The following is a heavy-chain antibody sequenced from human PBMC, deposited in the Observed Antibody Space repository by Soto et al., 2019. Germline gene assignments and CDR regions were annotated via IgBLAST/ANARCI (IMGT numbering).Heavy chain of an antibody. Sequence: EVQLVESGGGLVQPGGSLRLSCAASGFTVSSNYMSWVRQAPGKGLEWVSVIYSGGSTYYADSVKGRFTIYRDNPRNPLYLQMSRLRAEDIAVYYCTRDRIAVASNPEYFQHWGQGTLVTVSS. D-gene: IGHD6-19*01. CDR3: TRDRIAVASNPEYFQH. V-gene: IGHV3-66*01. J-gene: IGHJ1*01. CDR2: IYSGGST. CDR1: GFTVSSNY.